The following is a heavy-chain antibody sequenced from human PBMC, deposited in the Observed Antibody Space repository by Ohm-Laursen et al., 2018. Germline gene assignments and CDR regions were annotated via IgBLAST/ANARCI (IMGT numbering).Heavy chain of an antibody. CDR3: ARHTSSYCSSTRCYIGRGFDY. V-gene: IGHV4-39*01. CDR1: GGSISSSSYY. D-gene: IGHD2-2*02. J-gene: IGHJ4*02. CDR2: IYYSGST. Sequence: GTLSLTCTVSGGSISSSSYYWGWIRQPPGKGLEWIGSIYYSGSTYYNPSLKSRVTISVDTSKNQFSLKLSSVTAADTSVYYCARHTSSYCSSTRCYIGRGFDYWGQGTLVTVSS.